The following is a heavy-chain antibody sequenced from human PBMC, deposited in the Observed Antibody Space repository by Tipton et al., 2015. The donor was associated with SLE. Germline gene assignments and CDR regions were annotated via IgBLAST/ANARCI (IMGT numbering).Heavy chain of an antibody. J-gene: IGHJ4*01. Sequence: SLRLSCAASGFSVSNYTMHWVRQAPGKGLEYVSAITSNGDSTFFADSVKGRFTISRDNSVNTLYLQMASLRSEDMAVYYCARGRRRGYSPMDYWGHGTLVTVSS. CDR3: ARGRRRGYSPMDY. D-gene: IGHD3-22*01. V-gene: IGHV3-64*02. CDR1: GFSVSNYT. CDR2: ITSNGDST.